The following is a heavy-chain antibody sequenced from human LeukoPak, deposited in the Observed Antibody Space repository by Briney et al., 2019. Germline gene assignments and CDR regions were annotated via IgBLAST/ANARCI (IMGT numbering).Heavy chain of an antibody. J-gene: IGHJ5*02. Sequence: ASVTVSFTASGYTFTSYDINWVRQATGQGLEWMGWMNPNSGNTGYAQKFQGRVTMTRNTSISTAYMELSSLRSEDTAVYYCARRRLLAAAGANWFDPWGQGTLVTVSS. V-gene: IGHV1-8*01. CDR3: ARRRLLAAAGANWFDP. CDR2: MNPNSGNT. CDR1: GYTFTSYD. D-gene: IGHD6-13*01.